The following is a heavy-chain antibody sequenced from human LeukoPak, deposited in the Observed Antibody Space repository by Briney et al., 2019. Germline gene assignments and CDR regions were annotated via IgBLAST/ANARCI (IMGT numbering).Heavy chain of an antibody. V-gene: IGHV3-11*01. CDR1: GFTFSVSY. D-gene: IGHD5-24*01. Sequence: SGGSLRLSCSASGFTFSVSYMSWIRQAPGKGLEWISYISSSGSTIYYADSVKGRFTISRDNAKNSLYLQMNRLRAEDTAVYYCARDWIGDGYNYYHYFDYWGQGTPVTVSS. CDR3: ARDWIGDGYNYYHYFDY. J-gene: IGHJ4*02. CDR2: ISSSGSTI.